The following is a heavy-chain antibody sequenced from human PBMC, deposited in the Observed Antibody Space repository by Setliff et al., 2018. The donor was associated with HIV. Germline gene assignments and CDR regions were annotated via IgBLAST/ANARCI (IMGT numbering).Heavy chain of an antibody. CDR2: LIPVLGEP. Sequence: SVKVSCKASGNTLRNNAIGWVRQAPGQGLEWMGSLIPVLGEPHYAQSFQGRVTISADESTNTAYMELSSLRSEDTAVYYCARIPNHSSGFDYWGQGTPVTVSS. V-gene: IGHV1-69*11. CDR3: ARIPNHSSGFDY. D-gene: IGHD3-22*01. J-gene: IGHJ4*02. CDR1: GNTLRNNA.